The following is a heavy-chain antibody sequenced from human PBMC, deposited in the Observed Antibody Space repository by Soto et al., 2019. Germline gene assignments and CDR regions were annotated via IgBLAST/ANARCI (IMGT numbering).Heavy chain of an antibody. CDR2: MYPNSGNT. CDR1: GYTFTSYD. J-gene: IGHJ4*02. CDR3: ARGMYYDFWSGYDFDY. Sequence: QVQLVQSGAEVKKPGASVKVSCKASGYTFTSYDINWVRQATGQGLEWMGWMYPNSGNTGYAQKFQGRVTMTRNTSISTAYMELSSLRSEDTAVYYCARGMYYDFWSGYDFDYWGQGTLVTVSS. V-gene: IGHV1-8*01. D-gene: IGHD3-3*01.